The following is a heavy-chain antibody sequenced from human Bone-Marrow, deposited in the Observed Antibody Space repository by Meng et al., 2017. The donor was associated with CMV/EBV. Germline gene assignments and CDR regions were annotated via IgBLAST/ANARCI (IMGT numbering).Heavy chain of an antibody. CDR2: INPSGGST. CDR3: ARDDTVPAATQPDYYYYGMDV. D-gene: IGHD2-2*01. J-gene: IGHJ6*02. CDR1: GYTFTSYY. Sequence: ASVKVSCKASGYTFTSYYMHWVRQAPGQGLEWMGIINPSGGSTSYAQKFQGRVTMTRDTSTSTVYMELSSLRSEDTAVYYCARDDTVPAATQPDYYYYGMDVWGQGTTVTVSS. V-gene: IGHV1-46*01.